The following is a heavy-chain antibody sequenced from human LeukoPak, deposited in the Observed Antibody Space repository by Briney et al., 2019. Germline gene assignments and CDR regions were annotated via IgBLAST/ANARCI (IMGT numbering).Heavy chain of an antibody. CDR3: ARQYHYDSSGYYPSFDY. Sequence: SETLSLTCTVSGGSISSSSYYWGWIRQPPGKGLEWIGSIYYSGSTYYNPSLKSRVTISVDTSKNQFSLKLSSVTAADTAVYYCARQYHYDSSGYYPSFDYWGQGTLVTVSS. J-gene: IGHJ4*02. V-gene: IGHV4-39*01. CDR2: IYYSGST. CDR1: GGSISSSSYY. D-gene: IGHD3-22*01.